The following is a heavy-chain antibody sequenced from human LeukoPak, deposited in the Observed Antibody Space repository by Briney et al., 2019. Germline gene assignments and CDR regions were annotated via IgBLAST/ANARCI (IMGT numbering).Heavy chain of an antibody. J-gene: IGHJ5*02. CDR2: INANSGGT. D-gene: IGHD5-18*01. CDR1: GYTFTAYY. Sequence: GASVKVSCKASGYTFTAYYMHWVRQAPGQGLEWMGWINANSGGTNYAQKFQGRVTMTRDTSISTVYMDLRRLTSDDTAVYHCARVRDGYSYGTNWFDPWGQGTLVTVSS. V-gene: IGHV1-2*02. CDR3: ARVRDGYSYGTNWFDP.